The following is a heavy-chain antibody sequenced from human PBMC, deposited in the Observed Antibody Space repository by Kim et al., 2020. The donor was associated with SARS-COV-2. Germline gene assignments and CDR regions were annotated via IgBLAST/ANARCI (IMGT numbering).Heavy chain of an antibody. CDR3: ARLTNLGYLDA. V-gene: IGHV4-34*01. CDR2: ISHSGNT. J-gene: IGHJ5*02. D-gene: IGHD2-8*01. CDR1: GGSLRGYF. Sequence: SETLSLTCAVYGGSLRGYFWSWIRQPPGKGLEWVGEISHSGNTNYNPSLESRVTISLDTSRNQFSLKLNSVTAADTAFFYCARLTNLGYLDAWGRGTLVT.